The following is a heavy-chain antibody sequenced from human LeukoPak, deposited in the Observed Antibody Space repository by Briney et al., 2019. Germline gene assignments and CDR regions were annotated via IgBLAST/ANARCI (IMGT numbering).Heavy chain of an antibody. D-gene: IGHD6-6*01. J-gene: IGHJ4*02. CDR1: GGSISSYY. CDR2: IYYSGST. V-gene: IGHV4-59*01. Sequence: SETLSLTCTVSGGSISSYYWSWIRQPPGKGLEWIGYIYYSGSTNYNPSLKSRVTISVDTSKNQFSLKLSSVTAADTAVYYCASGVGSSSVDYWGQGTLVTVSS. CDR3: ASGVGSSSVDY.